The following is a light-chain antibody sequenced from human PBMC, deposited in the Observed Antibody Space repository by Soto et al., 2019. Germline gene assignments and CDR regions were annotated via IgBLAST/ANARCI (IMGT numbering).Light chain of an antibody. CDR2: GAS. CDR1: QSVSSSY. CDR3: QQYGSSPLT. V-gene: IGKV3-20*01. Sequence: EIVFTQSPGTLSLSPGERATLSCRASQSVSSSYLAWYQQKPGQAPRILIYGASSRDTGIPDRFSGSGSGTDFTLTISSLEPEDFEVYYCQQYGSSPLTFGQGTKVDIK. J-gene: IGKJ2*01.